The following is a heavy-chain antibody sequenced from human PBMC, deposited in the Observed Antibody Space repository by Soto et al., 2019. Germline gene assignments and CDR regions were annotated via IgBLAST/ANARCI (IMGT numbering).Heavy chain of an antibody. Sequence: QVQLVQSGAEVKKPGASVKVSCKASGYTFSSYGINWVRQAPGQGLEWMGWISPYNGDTNNAQKLQDRVTMTTDTTKNTAYMELRSLRSDDTAVYYCASAASLESIAVADTFGYWGQGTLVTVSS. CDR3: ASAASLESIAVADTFGY. J-gene: IGHJ4*02. CDR1: GYTFSSYG. CDR2: ISPYNGDT. D-gene: IGHD6-19*01. V-gene: IGHV1-18*01.